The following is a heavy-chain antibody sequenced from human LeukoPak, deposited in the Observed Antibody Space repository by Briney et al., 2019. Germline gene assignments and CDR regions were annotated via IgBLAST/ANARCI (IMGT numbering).Heavy chain of an antibody. CDR3: AREGGRAAPGRFDY. V-gene: IGHV3-30*02. CDR1: GINFRSSG. CDR2: IQNDGSDK. J-gene: IGHJ4*02. Sequence: GGSLRLSCAASGINFRSSGMHWVRQAPGKGLEWVTFIQNDGSDKSYAASVQGRFTISRDNSKNTVYLHMNSLRTDDTALYYCAREGGRAAPGRFDYWGQGTLVTVSS. D-gene: IGHD6-13*01.